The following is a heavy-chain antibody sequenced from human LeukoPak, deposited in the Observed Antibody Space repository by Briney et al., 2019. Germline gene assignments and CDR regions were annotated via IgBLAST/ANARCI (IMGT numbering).Heavy chain of an antibody. V-gene: IGHV4-4*02. D-gene: IGHD3/OR15-3a*01. J-gene: IGHJ4*02. CDR3: ARQTGSRLFILP. CDR1: GASISSPFW. Sequence: PSETLSLTCAVSGASISSPFWWSWVRQTPGKGLEWIGEINHSGSTNYNPSLKSRVTISVDTSKNQFSLKLSSVTAADTAVYYCARQTGSRLFILPGGQGTLVTVSS. CDR2: INHSGST.